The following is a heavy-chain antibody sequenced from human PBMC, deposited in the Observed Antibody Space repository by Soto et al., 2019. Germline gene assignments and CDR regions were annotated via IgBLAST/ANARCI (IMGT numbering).Heavy chain of an antibody. Sequence: ETLSLTCAVYGGSFSGYYWSWIRQPPGKGLEWIGEINHSGSTNYNPSLKSRVTISVDTSKNQFSLKLSSVTAADTAVYYCARGLGDVWGQGTTVTVSS. CDR1: GGSFSGYY. CDR3: ARGLGDV. CDR2: INHSGST. J-gene: IGHJ6*02. D-gene: IGHD3-16*01. V-gene: IGHV4-34*01.